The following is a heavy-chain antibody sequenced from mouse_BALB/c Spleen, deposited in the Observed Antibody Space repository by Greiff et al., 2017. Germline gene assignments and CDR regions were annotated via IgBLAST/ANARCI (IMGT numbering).Heavy chain of an antibody. CDR1: GYTFTDYN. CDR3: TREGLGYYGFAY. J-gene: IGHJ3*01. V-gene: IGHV1-18*01. CDR2: INPNNGGT. Sequence: VQLQQSGPELVKPGASVKIPCKASGYTFTDYNMDWVKQSHGKSLEWIGDINPNNGGTIYNQKFKGKATLTVDKSSSTAYMELRSLTSEDTAVYYCTREGLGYYGFAYWGQGTLVTVSA. D-gene: IGHD2-3*01.